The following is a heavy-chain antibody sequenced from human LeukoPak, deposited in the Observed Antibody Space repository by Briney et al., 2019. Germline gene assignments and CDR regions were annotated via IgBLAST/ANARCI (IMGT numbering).Heavy chain of an antibody. CDR2: VYYSGST. CDR1: GGSISSYY. D-gene: IGHD4-17*01. V-gene: IGHV4-59*12. Sequence: SETLSLTCTVSGGSISSYYWSWIRQPPGKGLEWIGYVYYSGSTNYNPSLQSRVTISVDTSKNQFSLKLSSVTAADTAVYYCARTVLRGYFDYWGQGTLVTVSS. CDR3: ARTVLRGYFDY. J-gene: IGHJ4*02.